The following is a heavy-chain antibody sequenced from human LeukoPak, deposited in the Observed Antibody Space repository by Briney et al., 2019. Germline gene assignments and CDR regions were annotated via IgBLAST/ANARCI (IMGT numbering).Heavy chain of an antibody. Sequence: GGSLRLSCAASHFVFSSYWMSWVRQTPGKGLEWVASISQDGDEKYYLESVKGRFTISRDNAKNSLYLQMNSLRAEDTAVYYCARGTLSSLIAAAAGYFDYWGQGTLVTVSS. CDR3: ARGTLSSLIAAAAGYFDY. D-gene: IGHD6-13*01. J-gene: IGHJ4*02. CDR1: HFVFSSYW. V-gene: IGHV3-7*04. CDR2: ISQDGDEK.